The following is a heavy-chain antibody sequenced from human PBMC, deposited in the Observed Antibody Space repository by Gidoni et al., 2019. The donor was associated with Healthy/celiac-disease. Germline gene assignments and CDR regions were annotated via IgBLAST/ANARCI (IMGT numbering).Heavy chain of an antibody. V-gene: IGHV1-69*01. J-gene: IGHJ6*02. D-gene: IGHD2-2*01. CDR2: IIPIFGTA. Sequence: QVQLVQSGAEVKKPGSSVKVSCKASGGTFRSYAISWVRQAPGQGLEWMGGIIPIFGTANYAQKFQGRVTITADESTSTAYMELSSLRSEDTAVYYCARDVRVVPAAEDYYYYGMDVWGQGTTVTVSS. CDR3: ARDVRVVPAAEDYYYYGMDV. CDR1: GGTFRSYA.